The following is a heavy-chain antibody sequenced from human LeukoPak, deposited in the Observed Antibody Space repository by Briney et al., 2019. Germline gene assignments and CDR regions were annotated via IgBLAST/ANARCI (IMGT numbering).Heavy chain of an antibody. J-gene: IGHJ4*02. D-gene: IGHD6-19*01. Sequence: PSQTLSLTCTVSGGSISSGSHYWSWIRQPAGKGLEWIGRIYTSGSTNYNPSLKSRVTMSVDTSKNQFSLKLSSVTAADMAVYYCASPSGDSSGWYFFDWGQGTLVTVSS. V-gene: IGHV4-61*02. CDR3: ASPSGDSSGWYFFD. CDR1: GGSISSGSHY. CDR2: IYTSGST.